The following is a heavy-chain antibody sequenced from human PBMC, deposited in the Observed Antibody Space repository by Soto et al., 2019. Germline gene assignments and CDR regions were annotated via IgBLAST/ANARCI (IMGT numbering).Heavy chain of an antibody. J-gene: IGHJ4*02. D-gene: IGHD4-4*01. CDR3: ARDQGAVEMATVLDY. CDR1: GFTFSSYW. Sequence: EVQLVESGGGLVQPGGSLRLSCAASGFTFSSYWMSWVRQAPGKGLEWVANIKQDGSEKYYVDSVKGRFTISRDNAKNSLYLQMNSLRAEDTAVYYCARDQGAVEMATVLDYWGQGTLVTVSS. CDR2: IKQDGSEK. V-gene: IGHV3-7*03.